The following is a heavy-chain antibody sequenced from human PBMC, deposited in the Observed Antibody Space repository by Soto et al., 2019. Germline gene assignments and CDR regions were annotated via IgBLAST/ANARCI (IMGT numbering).Heavy chain of an antibody. CDR3: ARGMGRYFDL. Sequence: QVQLQESGPGLVKPSETLSLTCTVSGDFISNFYWSWIRQPAGKGLQSLGRISASGRSNYNPNLQSRVAMALNTSKNQFSLRLTDLRAADTAGYFCARGMGRYFDLWGRGTLVTVFS. V-gene: IGHV4-4*07. D-gene: IGHD2-8*01. J-gene: IGHJ2*01. CDR1: GDFISNFY. CDR2: ISASGRS.